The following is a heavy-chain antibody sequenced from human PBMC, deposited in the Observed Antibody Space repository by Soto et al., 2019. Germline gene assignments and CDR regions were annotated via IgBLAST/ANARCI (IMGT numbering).Heavy chain of an antibody. D-gene: IGHD3-10*01. CDR3: ARTIHITMVRGVISWFDP. V-gene: IGHV4-31*03. CDR1: GGSISSGGYY. CDR2: IYYSGST. J-gene: IGHJ5*02. Sequence: QVQLQESGPGLVKPSQTLSLTCTVSGGSISSGGYYWSWIRQHPGKGLEWIGYIYYSGSTYYNPSLKSRVTISVDTSKNQFSLKLSSVTAADTAVYYCARTIHITMVRGVISWFDPWGQGTLVTVSS.